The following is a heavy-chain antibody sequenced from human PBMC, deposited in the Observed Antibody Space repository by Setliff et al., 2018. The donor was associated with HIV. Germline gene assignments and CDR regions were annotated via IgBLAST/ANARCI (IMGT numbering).Heavy chain of an antibody. Sequence: GASVKVSCKASGYSFTSYYIHWVRQAPGQGLEWMGGIIPILGVANYAQKFQGRLTITADKSTNTAYMELSSLKSDDTAVYYCARGPEEGDCSGGSCYGNFDPWGQGTLVTVSS. CDR2: IIPILGVA. CDR1: GYSFTSYY. D-gene: IGHD2-15*01. V-gene: IGHV1-69*10. J-gene: IGHJ5*02. CDR3: ARGPEEGDCSGGSCYGNFDP.